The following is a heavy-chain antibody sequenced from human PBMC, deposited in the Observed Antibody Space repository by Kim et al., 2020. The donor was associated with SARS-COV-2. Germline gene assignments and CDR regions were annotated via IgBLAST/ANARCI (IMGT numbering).Heavy chain of an antibody. V-gene: IGHV3-7*01. Sequence: GGSLRLSCAASGFTFSSYWMSWVRQAPGKGLEWVANIKQDGTEKYYVDSVKGRFTISRNNAKNSLFLQINSLRAEDTAVYYCAREYELDYWGQGTLVTVSS. CDR1: GFTFSSYW. CDR2: IKQDGTEK. CDR3: AREYELDY. D-gene: IGHD3-3*01. J-gene: IGHJ4*02.